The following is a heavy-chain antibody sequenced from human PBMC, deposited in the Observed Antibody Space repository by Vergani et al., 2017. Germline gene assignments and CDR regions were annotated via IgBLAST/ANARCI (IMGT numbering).Heavy chain of an antibody. V-gene: IGHV3-23*01. CDR1: GFTFSSYT. J-gene: IGHJ4*02. CDR2: ISGRGGST. D-gene: IGHD2-2*01. CDR3: AKSIRIVVQAAYFDY. Sequence: EVQLLESGGGLVQPGGSLRLSCAASGFTFSSYTMTWVRQAPGKGLEWVSAISGRGGSTYYADPVKGRFTISRDNSKNTLYLQMNSLRAEDTAIFYCAKSIRIVVQAAYFDYWGQGTLVTVSS.